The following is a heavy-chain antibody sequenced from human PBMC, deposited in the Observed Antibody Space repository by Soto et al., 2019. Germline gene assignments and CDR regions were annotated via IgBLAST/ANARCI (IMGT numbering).Heavy chain of an antibody. D-gene: IGHD3-22*01. CDR3: ARDRANYDNSGYPWFFDL. CDR1: GLSFSTHG. CDR2: IWSDGTNK. Sequence: GSLRLSCVASGLSFSTHGMHWVRQSPGKGLEWVGVIWSDGTNKYYADSLKGRFTITRDNAENTAYLQMDNLRVEDTAVYYCARDRANYDNSGYPWFFDLWGRGTLVTVSS. J-gene: IGHJ2*01. V-gene: IGHV3-33*01.